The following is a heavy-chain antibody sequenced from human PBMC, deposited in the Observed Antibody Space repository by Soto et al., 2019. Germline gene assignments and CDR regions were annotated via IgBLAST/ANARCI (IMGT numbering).Heavy chain of an antibody. CDR1: GFSLSTSGVG. J-gene: IGHJ6*02. Sequence: QITLKESGPTLVKPTQTLTLTCTFSGFSLSTSGVGVAWIRQPPGKALEWLALIYWDDDKRYRPSLESRLTITKDTSKNQVVLTITHMDSVATATYYCAYLPCSGGSCYWFSFSGMDVWGQGTTVTVSS. CDR3: AYLPCSGGSCYWFSFSGMDV. CDR2: IYWDDDK. V-gene: IGHV2-5*02. D-gene: IGHD2-15*01.